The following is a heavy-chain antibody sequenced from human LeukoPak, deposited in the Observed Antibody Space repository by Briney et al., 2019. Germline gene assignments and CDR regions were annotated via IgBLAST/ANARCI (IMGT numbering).Heavy chain of an antibody. CDR1: GFTFSSYC. J-gene: IGHJ3*02. Sequence: GRSLRLSCAASGFTFSSYCMRGVCDAPGRGLVGGSRLNSEGRSTVYADSARGRFTISRNNSKNTLYLQMSSLRGDDTAVYYCARPRAPVTRISSFDMWGQGTMVTVSS. D-gene: IGHD2/OR15-2a*01. CDR2: LNSEGRST. CDR3: ARPRAPVTRISSFDM. V-gene: IGHV3-74*01.